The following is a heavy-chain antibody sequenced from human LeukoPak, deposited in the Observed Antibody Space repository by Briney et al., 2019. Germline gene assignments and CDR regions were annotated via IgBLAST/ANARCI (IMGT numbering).Heavy chain of an antibody. V-gene: IGHV4-61*05. D-gene: IGHD2-2*01. J-gene: IGHJ4*02. Sequence: PSETLSLTCTVSGGSISSNSYYWGWIRQPPGKGLEWIGYIYYSGSTSYNPSLKSRVTISVDTSKNQFSLKLSSVTAADTAVYYCARQAFCSGTSCFPFDYWGQGTLVTVSS. CDR2: IYYSGST. CDR3: ARQAFCSGTSCFPFDY. CDR1: GGSISSNSYY.